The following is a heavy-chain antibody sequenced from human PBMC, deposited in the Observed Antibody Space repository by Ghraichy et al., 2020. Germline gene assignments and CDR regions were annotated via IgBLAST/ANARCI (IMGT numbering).Heavy chain of an antibody. Sequence: GGSLRLSCAASGFTFSSYWMHWVRQAPGKGLVWVSRSNSDGSRTNYADSVKGRFTISRDNAKNTLYLQMNSLRAEDTAVYYCARGGLGRYWGVGDNAFDMWGQGTMVTASS. J-gene: IGHJ3*02. V-gene: IGHV3-74*01. CDR1: GFTFSSYW. D-gene: IGHD1-26*01. CDR2: SNSDGSRT. CDR3: ARGGLGRYWGVGDNAFDM.